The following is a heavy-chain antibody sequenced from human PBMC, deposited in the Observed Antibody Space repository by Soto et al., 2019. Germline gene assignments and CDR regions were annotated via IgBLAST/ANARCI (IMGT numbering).Heavy chain of an antibody. Sequence: EVQLLESGGGLVQPGGSLRLSCAASGFTFSDYAMTWVRQAPGKGLESVSGIYGNGAGIQYADSVRGRFTISRDNSRKSLYLQLKSLRAEDTAVYYCAKDVISGDGFWLMDHWGQGTLVTVSS. CDR1: GFTFSDYA. CDR2: IYGNGAGI. J-gene: IGHJ4*02. CDR3: AKDVISGDGFWLMDH. D-gene: IGHD2-21*02. V-gene: IGHV3-23*01.